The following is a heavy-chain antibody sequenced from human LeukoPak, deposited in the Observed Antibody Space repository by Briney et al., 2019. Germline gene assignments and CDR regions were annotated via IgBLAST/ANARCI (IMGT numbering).Heavy chain of an antibody. Sequence: PSETLSLTCTVSGGSISSSSYYWGWVRQPPGKGLEWIGSIYYSGSTYYNPSLKSRVTISVDTSKNQFSLKLSSVTAADTAVYYCARLRVRGVIWVGFRVAYMDVWGKGTTVTISS. CDR3: ARLRVRGVIWVGFRVAYMDV. V-gene: IGHV4-39*07. D-gene: IGHD3-10*01. CDR2: IYYSGST. J-gene: IGHJ6*03. CDR1: GGSISSSSYY.